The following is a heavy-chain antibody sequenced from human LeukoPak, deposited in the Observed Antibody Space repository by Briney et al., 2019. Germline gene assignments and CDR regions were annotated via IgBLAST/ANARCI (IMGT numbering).Heavy chain of an antibody. CDR3: ARAGGSTVSHSDY. CDR1: GFTFSSYS. J-gene: IGHJ4*02. Sequence: GESLRLSCAASGFTFSSYSMNWIRQAPGKGLEWVSSISSSTSYIYYADSVKGRFTISKDNAKNSLYLQMNSLRAEDTAVYYCARAGGSTVSHSDYWGQGTLVTVSS. V-gene: IGHV3-21*01. D-gene: IGHD4-17*01. CDR2: ISSSTSYI.